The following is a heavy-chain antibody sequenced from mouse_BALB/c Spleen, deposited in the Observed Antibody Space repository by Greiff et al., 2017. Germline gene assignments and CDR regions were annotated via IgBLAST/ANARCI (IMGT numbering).Heavy chain of an antibody. CDR2: ISSGGSYT. V-gene: IGHV5-6*01. Sequence: EVQLVESGGDLVKPGGSLKLSCAASGFTFSSYGMSWVRQTPDKRLEWVATISSGGSYTYYPDSVKGRFTISRDNAKNTLYLQMSSLKSEDTAMYYCARVDGSGYFDYGGQGTTLTVAS. CDR3: ARVDGSGYFDY. CDR1: GFTFSSYG. D-gene: IGHD1-1*01. J-gene: IGHJ2*01.